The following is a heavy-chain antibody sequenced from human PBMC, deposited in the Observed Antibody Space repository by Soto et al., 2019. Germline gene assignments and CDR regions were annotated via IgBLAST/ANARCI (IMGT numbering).Heavy chain of an antibody. V-gene: IGHV4-31*03. Sequence: PSETLSLTCTVSGGSISSGGYYWSWIRQHPGKGLEWIGYIYYSGSTYYNPSLKSRVTISVDTSKNQFSLKLSSVTAADTAVYYCARRTYYYDSSGYYDGYFQHWGQGTLVTVSS. CDR3: ARRTYYYDSSGYYDGYFQH. D-gene: IGHD3-22*01. J-gene: IGHJ1*01. CDR1: GGSISSGGYY. CDR2: IYYSGST.